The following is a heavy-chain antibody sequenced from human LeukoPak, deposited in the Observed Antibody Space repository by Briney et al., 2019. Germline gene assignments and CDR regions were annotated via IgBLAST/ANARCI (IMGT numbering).Heavy chain of an antibody. V-gene: IGHV4-31*03. J-gene: IGHJ4*02. CDR1: GGSISSGGYY. CDR3: ARAAHDSSGYTIDY. Sequence: SETLSLTCTVSGGSISSGGYYWSWIRQLPGKGLEWIGYIYYSGSTYYNPSLKSRVTISLDTSKNQFSLKLSSVTAADTAVYYCARAAHDSSGYTIDYWGQGTLVTVSS. D-gene: IGHD3-22*01. CDR2: IYYSGST.